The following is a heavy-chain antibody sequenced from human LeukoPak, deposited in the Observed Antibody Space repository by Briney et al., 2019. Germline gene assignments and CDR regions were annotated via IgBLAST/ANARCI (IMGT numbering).Heavy chain of an antibody. Sequence: GASVKVSCKASGYTFTSYYMHWVRQAPGQGLEWMGIINPSGGSTSYAQKFQGRVTMTRDTSTSTVYMELSSLRSEDTAVYYCAREASRPPQYYYYYMDVWGKGTTVTISS. CDR2: INPSGGST. CDR1: GYTFTSYY. J-gene: IGHJ6*03. V-gene: IGHV1-46*01. CDR3: AREASRPPQYYYYYMDV.